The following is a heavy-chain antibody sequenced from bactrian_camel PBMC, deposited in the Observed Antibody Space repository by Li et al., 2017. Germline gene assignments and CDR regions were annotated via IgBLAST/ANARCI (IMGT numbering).Heavy chain of an antibody. CDR2: LYTAGDST. D-gene: IGHD3*01. CDR1: GEGVYSSAC. J-gene: IGHJ4*01. V-gene: IGHV3S54*01. Sequence: LVESGGGSVPAGGSLRLSCAASGEGVYSSACMGWFRQAPGQKREAVAALYTAGDSTFYADSVKGRFTISRDNAKKTVYLQMAMLKPDDTAMYYCAAGGQDMGCPARKYEYDYWGRGTQVTVS. CDR3: AAGGQDMGCPARKYEYDY.